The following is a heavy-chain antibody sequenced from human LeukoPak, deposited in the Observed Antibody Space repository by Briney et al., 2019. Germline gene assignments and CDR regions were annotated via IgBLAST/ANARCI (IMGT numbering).Heavy chain of an antibody. J-gene: IGHJ4*02. D-gene: IGHD3-22*01. V-gene: IGHV4-30-4*01. CDR3: ARCFNSGYYSPFDN. Sequence: SQXXSLTCTVSGVSXXXXDKIXXGXXQGEXKGXDXXVYLHSGGSTYYHASLKSRVTISVDTSKNQFSLKLTSVTAADTAVYYCARCFNSGYYSPFDNWGQGTFVTVSS. CDR2: LHSGGST. CDR1: GVSXXXXDKI.